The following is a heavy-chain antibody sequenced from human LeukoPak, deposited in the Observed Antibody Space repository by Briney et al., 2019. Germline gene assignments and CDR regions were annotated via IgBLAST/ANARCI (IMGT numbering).Heavy chain of an antibody. J-gene: IGHJ4*02. CDR2: IYYSGST. CDR1: GGSISSSSYH. D-gene: IGHD6-13*01. CDR3: AREQQLVPGLFY. Sequence: SETLSLTCTVSGGSISSSSYHWGWIRQPPGKGLEWIGSIYYSGSTYYNPSLKSRVTISVDTSKNQFSLKLSSVTAADTAVYYCAREQQLVPGLFYWGQGTLVTVSS. V-gene: IGHV4-39*01.